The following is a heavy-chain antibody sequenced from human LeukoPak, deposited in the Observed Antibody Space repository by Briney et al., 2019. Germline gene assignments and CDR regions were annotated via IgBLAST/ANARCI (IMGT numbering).Heavy chain of an antibody. V-gene: IGHV3-48*01. J-gene: IGHJ4*02. D-gene: IGHD1-26*01. Sequence: PGGSLRLSCAASGFSFDSYSMSWVRQAPGKGLEWVSYICSTSSTTYYADSVRGRFTISRDNARTSLYLQINSLRAVDMAVFYCARVRSGTYYDDWGQGTLVTVSS. CDR2: ICSTSSTT. CDR3: ARVRSGTYYDD. CDR1: GFSFDSYS.